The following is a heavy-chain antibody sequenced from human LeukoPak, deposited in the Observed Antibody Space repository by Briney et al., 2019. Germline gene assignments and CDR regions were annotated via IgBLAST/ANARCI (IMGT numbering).Heavy chain of an antibody. D-gene: IGHD6-6*01. CDR1: GYSISSGYY. Sequence: PSETLSLTCAVSGYSISSGYYWGWIRPPPGKGLEWIGSIYHSGSTYYNPSLKSRVTISVDTSKNQFSLKLSSVTAADTAVYYCARHTSKYSSSSGLDYWGQGTLVTVSS. CDR3: ARHTSKYSSSSGLDY. CDR2: IYHSGST. J-gene: IGHJ4*02. V-gene: IGHV4-38-2*01.